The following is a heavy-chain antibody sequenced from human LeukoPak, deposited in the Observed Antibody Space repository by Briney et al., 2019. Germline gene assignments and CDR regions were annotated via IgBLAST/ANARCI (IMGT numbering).Heavy chain of an antibody. CDR2: IKGDGYGN. Sequence: GGSLRLSCAASGFSFSSYWMSWVRQAPGKGLEWVANIKGDGYGNNYVDSVKGRFTISRDNAKNSLYLQMNSLRAEDTAVYYCARESWSSLTWGQGTLVTVSS. V-gene: IGHV3-7*01. CDR1: GFSFSSYW. D-gene: IGHD2-2*01. J-gene: IGHJ5*02. CDR3: ARESWSSLT.